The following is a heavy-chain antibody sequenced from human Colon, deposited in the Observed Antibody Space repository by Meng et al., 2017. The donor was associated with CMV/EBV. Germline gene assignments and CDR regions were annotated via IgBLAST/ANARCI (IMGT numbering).Heavy chain of an antibody. CDR2: IRNKVNSYTT. V-gene: IGHV3-72*01. Sequence: GGSLRLSCAVSGLTLSDHYMDWVRQAPGKGLEWVGRIRNKVNSYTTEYAAAVKGRFSTSRDASKNSLYLQMNSLKTEDTAVYFCARNYGSGSSPLYYYYGLDVWGQGTTVTVSS. CDR3: ARNYGSGSSPLYYYYGLDV. J-gene: IGHJ6*02. CDR1: GLTLSDHY. D-gene: IGHD3-10*01.